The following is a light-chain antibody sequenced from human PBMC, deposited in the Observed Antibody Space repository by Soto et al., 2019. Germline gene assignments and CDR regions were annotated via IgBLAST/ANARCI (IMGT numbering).Light chain of an antibody. Sequence: QSALTQPASVSGSPGQSITISCTGTSSDVGGYNYVSWYQQHPGKAPKLMIYAVSNRPSGLSNRFSGSKSGNTAYLTIAGIQAEAEADYYCTSYTSSSPVVFGGGTKLTGL. J-gene: IGLJ2*01. CDR1: SSDVGGYNY. CDR3: TSYTSSSPVV. CDR2: AVS. V-gene: IGLV2-14*01.